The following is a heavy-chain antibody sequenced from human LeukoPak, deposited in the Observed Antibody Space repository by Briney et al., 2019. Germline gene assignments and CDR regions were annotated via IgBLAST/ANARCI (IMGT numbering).Heavy chain of an antibody. D-gene: IGHD6-13*01. J-gene: IGHJ3*02. CDR2: ISSSGNTI. CDR1: GFXFSSYE. V-gene: IGHV3-48*03. CDR3: ARDRVAAADDAFDI. Sequence: PGGSLRLSCAASGFXFSSYEINWVRQAPGKGLEWISYISSSGNTIYYADSEKGRFTISRDNAKNSLYLQMNSLKAEDTAVYYCARDRVAAADDAFDIWGQGTMVTVSS.